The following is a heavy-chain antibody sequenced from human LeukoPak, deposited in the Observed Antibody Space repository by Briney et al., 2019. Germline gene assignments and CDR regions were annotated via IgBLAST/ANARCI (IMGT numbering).Heavy chain of an antibody. D-gene: IGHD3/OR15-3a*01. CDR1: GFTFGDYA. CDR3: TRGSQDYYFDY. J-gene: IGHJ4*02. V-gene: IGHV3-49*03. Sequence: PGGSLKLSCTASGFTFGDYAMSWFRPAPGKGGEGGGFIRSKAYGGTTEYAASVKGRFTISRDDSKSIAYLQMNSLKTEDTAVYYCTRGSQDYYFDYWGQGTLVAVSS. CDR2: IRSKAYGGTT.